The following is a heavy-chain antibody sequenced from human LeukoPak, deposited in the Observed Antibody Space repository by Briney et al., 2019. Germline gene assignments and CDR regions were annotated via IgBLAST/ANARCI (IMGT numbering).Heavy chain of an antibody. CDR3: AKSPYSSSSTIDY. CDR2: ITETSHV. CDR1: GFTFSAYS. Sequence: SGGSLRLSCAASGFTFSAYSMNWVRQAPGKGLEWVSSITETSHVYYAESVKGRFTISRDNAKNSLHLQMNSLRAEDTAVYYCAKSPYSSSSTIDYWGQGTLVTVSS. D-gene: IGHD6-6*01. V-gene: IGHV3-21*01. J-gene: IGHJ4*02.